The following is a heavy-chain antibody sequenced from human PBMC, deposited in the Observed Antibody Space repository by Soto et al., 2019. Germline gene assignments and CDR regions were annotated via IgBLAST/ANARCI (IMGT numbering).Heavy chain of an antibody. V-gene: IGHV4-30-4*01. CDR1: GGSISSADYY. D-gene: IGHD4-17*01. CDR2: IYYSGRT. CDR3: ARDHYDYGADSD. Sequence: SETLSLTCTVSGGSISSADYYWSWIRQPPGKGLEWIGHIYYSGRTYYNPSLKSRLSISIDTSKNQFSLKLSSVTAADTAVYFCARDHYDYGADSDWGQGALVTVSS. J-gene: IGHJ4*02.